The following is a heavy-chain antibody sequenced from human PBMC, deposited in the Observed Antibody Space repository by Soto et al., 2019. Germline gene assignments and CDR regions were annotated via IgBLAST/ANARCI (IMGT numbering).Heavy chain of an antibody. CDR2: IYYSGST. V-gene: IGHV4-59*01. D-gene: IGHD4-17*01. Sequence: PSATLSLTCTVSGGSISSYYWSWIRQPPGKGLEWIGYIYYSGSTNYNPSLKSRVTISVDTSKNQFYLKLSSVTAADTAVYYCARGHYGDYYWGQGTLVTVSS. CDR3: ARGHYGDYY. J-gene: IGHJ4*02. CDR1: GGSISSYY.